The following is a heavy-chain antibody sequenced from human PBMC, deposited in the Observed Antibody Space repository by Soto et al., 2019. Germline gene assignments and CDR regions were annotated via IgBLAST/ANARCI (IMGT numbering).Heavy chain of an antibody. D-gene: IGHD2-21*02. CDR2: IYHSGTT. V-gene: IGHV4-4*02. CDR3: ARGDGDNAFDI. Sequence: QVQLQESGPGLVKPSGTLSLTCAVSGTSIINSNWWTWVRQPPGKGLEWIGEIYHSGTTNYNSSLKSRVTFSTDKSKNQFSLNLNSVTAADTAVYYCARGDGDNAFDIWGQGTLVIVSS. CDR1: GTSIINSNW. J-gene: IGHJ3*02.